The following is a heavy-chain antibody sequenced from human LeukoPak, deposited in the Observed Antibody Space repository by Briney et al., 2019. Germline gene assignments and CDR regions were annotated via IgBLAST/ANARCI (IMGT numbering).Heavy chain of an antibody. CDR3: AREYTFYYDSSGFYSTYYFDY. J-gene: IGHJ4*02. CDR2: TYTSGNT. CDR1: GGSISSGSYY. Sequence: SETLSLTCTVSGGSISSGSYYWSWIRQPAGKGLEWIGRTYTSGNTNYNPSLKSRVTISIDTSKNQFSLKLNSVTAADTAVYYCAREYTFYYDSSGFYSTYYFDYWGQGALVTVSS. V-gene: IGHV4-61*02. D-gene: IGHD3-22*01.